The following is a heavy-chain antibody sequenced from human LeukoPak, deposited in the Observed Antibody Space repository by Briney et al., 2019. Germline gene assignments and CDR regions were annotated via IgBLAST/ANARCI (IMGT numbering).Heavy chain of an antibody. CDR3: TRDRRDVYNQPSPFDY. D-gene: IGHD5-24*01. V-gene: IGHV3-49*04. CDR1: GFTFGDYA. J-gene: IGHJ4*02. Sequence: GGSLRLSCTASGFTFGDYAMSWVRQAPGKGLEWVGFIRSKAYGGTTQYAASVKRRLPISSDDSKSIAYLQMNSLKTEDTAVYYCTRDRRDVYNQPSPFDYWGQGTLVTVSS. CDR2: IRSKAYGGTT.